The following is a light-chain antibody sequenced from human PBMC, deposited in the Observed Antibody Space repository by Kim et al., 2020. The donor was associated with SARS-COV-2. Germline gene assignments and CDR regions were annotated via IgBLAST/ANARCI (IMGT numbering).Light chain of an antibody. J-gene: IGLJ1*01. CDR2: DNN. CDR1: SSNIGNNY. CDR3: GTWDSSLSAGV. V-gene: IGLV1-51*01. Sequence: GQKVTISCSGSSSNIGNNYVSWYQQLPGTAPKLLIYDNNRRPSGIPDRFSGSKSGTSATLGITGLQTGDEADYYCGTWDSSLSAGVFGTGTKVTVL.